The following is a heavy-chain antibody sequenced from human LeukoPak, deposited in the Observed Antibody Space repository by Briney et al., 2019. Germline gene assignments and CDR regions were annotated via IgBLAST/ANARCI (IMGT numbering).Heavy chain of an antibody. CDR2: IYTSGST. J-gene: IGHJ6*03. CDR1: GGSISSYY. D-gene: IGHD5-12*01. CDR3: ARDKEATTLYYYYYYMDV. V-gene: IGHV4-4*07. Sequence: PSETLSLTCTVSGGSISSYYWSWIRQPAGKGLEWIGRIYTSGSTNYNPSLKSRVTMSVDTSKNQFSLKLSSVTAADTAVYYCARDKEATTLYYYYYYMDVWGKGTTVTISS.